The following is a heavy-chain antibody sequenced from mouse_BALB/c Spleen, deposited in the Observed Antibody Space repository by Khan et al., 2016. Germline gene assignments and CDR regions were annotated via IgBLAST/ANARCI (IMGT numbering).Heavy chain of an antibody. D-gene: IGHD2-4*01. CDR1: GFSLTTYG. V-gene: IGHV2-9*02. CDR3: ARDDYDGYFDV. Sequence: QMQLEESGPGLVAPSQSLSITCTVSGFSLTTYGVHWVRQPPGKGLEWLGVIWAGGYTNYNSALMSRLSISKDNSKSQVFLKLNSLQTDDTAMYYCARDDYDGYFDVWGAGTTVTVSS. CDR2: IWAGGYT. J-gene: IGHJ1*01.